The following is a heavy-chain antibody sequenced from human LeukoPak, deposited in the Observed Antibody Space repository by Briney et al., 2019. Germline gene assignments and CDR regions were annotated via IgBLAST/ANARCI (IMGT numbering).Heavy chain of an antibody. Sequence: GGSLRLSCSASGFTFSSYAMHWVRQAPGKGLEWVSAISGSGGSTYYADSVKGRFTISRDNSKNTLYLQMNSLRAEDTAVYYCAKVVVVTPEGEIDYWGQGTLVTVSS. J-gene: IGHJ4*02. CDR2: ISGSGGST. V-gene: IGHV3-23*01. CDR3: AKVVVVTPEGEIDY. D-gene: IGHD3-22*01. CDR1: GFTFSSYA.